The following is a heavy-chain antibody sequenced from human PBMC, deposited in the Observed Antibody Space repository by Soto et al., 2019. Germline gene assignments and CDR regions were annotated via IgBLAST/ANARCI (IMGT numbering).Heavy chain of an antibody. V-gene: IGHV4-59*01. J-gene: IGHJ4*02. CDR3: ARGRIPGIQHAAYYFDY. CDR1: GFSISSYH. CDR2: IYYSGST. Sequence: SETPSPPCTFFGFSISSYHWNLIRPPPGKGLEWIGYIYYSGSTNYNPSLKSRVTISGDTSKNQFSLKLSSVTAADTAVYYCARGRIPGIQHAAYYFDYWGQGILVTVSS. D-gene: IGHD5-18*01.